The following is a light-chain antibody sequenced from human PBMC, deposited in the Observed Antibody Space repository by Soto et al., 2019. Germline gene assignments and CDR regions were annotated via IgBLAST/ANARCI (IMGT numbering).Light chain of an antibody. J-gene: IGKJ2*01. Sequence: EIGLTQSQGTLSLSPGERATLSCSASQSVSNSYLAWYQQKPGQAPRLLIYGASSRATGIPDRFSGSGSGTDFTLTISSLEPEDFAVYYCQQYGSSPPYTFGQGTKLEIK. CDR3: QQYGSSPPYT. CDR2: GAS. CDR1: QSVSNSY. V-gene: IGKV3-20*01.